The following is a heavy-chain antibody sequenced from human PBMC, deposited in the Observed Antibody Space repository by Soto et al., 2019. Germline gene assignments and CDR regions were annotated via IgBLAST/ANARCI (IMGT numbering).Heavy chain of an antibody. D-gene: IGHD2-15*01. CDR2: IIPIFGTA. CDR1: GGTSSSYA. Sequence: SVKVSCKASGGTSSSYAISWVRQAPGQGLEWMGGIIPIFGTANYAQKFQGRVTITADESTSTAYMELSSLRSEDTAVYYCARGRTYCSGGSCYQGSYWGQGTLVTVSS. J-gene: IGHJ4*02. V-gene: IGHV1-69*13. CDR3: ARGRTYCSGGSCYQGSY.